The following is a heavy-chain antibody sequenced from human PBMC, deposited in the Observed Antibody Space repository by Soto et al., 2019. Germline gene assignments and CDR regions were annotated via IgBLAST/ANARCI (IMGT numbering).Heavy chain of an antibody. V-gene: IGHV3-49*03. Sequence: PGGSLRLSCTASGFTFGDYAMSWFRQAPGKGLEWVGFIRSKAYGGTTEYAASVKGRFTISRDDSKSIAYLQMNSLKTEDTAVYYCTRLATSRILFPYYFDYWGQGTLVTVSS. J-gene: IGHJ4*02. CDR3: TRLATSRILFPYYFDY. D-gene: IGHD2-15*01. CDR1: GFTFGDYA. CDR2: IRSKAYGGTT.